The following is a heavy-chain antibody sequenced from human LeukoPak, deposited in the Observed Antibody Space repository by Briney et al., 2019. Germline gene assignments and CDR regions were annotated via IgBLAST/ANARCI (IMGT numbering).Heavy chain of an antibody. V-gene: IGHV3-30-3*01. CDR2: ISYDGSNK. J-gene: IGHJ6*03. CDR1: GFTFSSYA. D-gene: IGHD3-22*01. CDR3: ARAGDIRYYYYYMDV. Sequence: GGSLRLSCAASGFTFSSYAMHWVRQAPGKGLEWVAVISYDGSNKYYADSVKGRFTISRDNSKNTQYLQMNSLRAEDTAVYYCARAGDIRYYYYYMDVWGKGTTVTVSS.